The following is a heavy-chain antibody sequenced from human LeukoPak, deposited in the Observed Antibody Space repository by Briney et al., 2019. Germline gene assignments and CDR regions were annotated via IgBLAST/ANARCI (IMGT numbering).Heavy chain of an antibody. CDR1: GFTFSSYA. D-gene: IGHD3-10*01. J-gene: IGHJ6*03. CDR3: ARDRDYYGSGSYLYYYYMDV. CDR2: ISYDGSNK. V-gene: IGHV3-30*01. Sequence: GGSLRLSCAASGFTFSSYAMHWVRQAPGKGLEWVAVISYDGSNKYYADSVKGRFTISRDNSKNTLYLQMNSLRAEDTAVYYCARDRDYYGSGSYLYYYYMDVWGKGTTVTVSS.